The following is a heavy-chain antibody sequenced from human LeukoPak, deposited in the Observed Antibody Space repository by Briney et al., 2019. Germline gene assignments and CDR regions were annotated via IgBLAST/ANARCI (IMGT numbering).Heavy chain of an antibody. Sequence: GGSLRLSCAASGFTFTKYWMTWVRQDPGKGLEWVANINQDGSERFYVDSVKGRFTISRDDSQNSLYLQLNSLKTEDTAVYYCVRVVTTGSGWYHFDNWGLGTLVTVSS. V-gene: IGHV3-7*03. CDR3: VRVVTTGSGWYHFDN. D-gene: IGHD6-13*01. CDR1: GFTFTKYW. J-gene: IGHJ4*02. CDR2: INQDGSER.